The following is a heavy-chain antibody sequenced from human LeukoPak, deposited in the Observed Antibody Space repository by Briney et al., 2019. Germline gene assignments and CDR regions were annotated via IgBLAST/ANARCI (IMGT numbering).Heavy chain of an antibody. J-gene: IGHJ4*02. Sequence: GGSLRLSCAASGFTFSSYGMHWVRQAPGKGLEWVAFIRYDGSNNYYADSVKGRFTISRDNSKNTLYLQMNSLRAEDTAVYYCAKDAGLIAAAEGSWWGQGTLVTVSS. V-gene: IGHV3-30*02. D-gene: IGHD6-13*01. CDR1: GFTFSSYG. CDR3: AKDAGLIAAAEGSW. CDR2: IRYDGSNN.